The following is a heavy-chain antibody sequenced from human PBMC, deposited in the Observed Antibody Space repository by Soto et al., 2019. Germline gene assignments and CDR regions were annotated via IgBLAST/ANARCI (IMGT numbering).Heavy chain of an antibody. Sequence: GGSLRLSCAASGFTFSSYSMNWVRQAPGKGLEWVSSISSSSSYIYYADSVKGRFTISRDNAKNSLYLQMNSLRAEDTAVYYCARDDYGDPHDAFDIWGQGTMVTVSS. D-gene: IGHD4-17*01. J-gene: IGHJ3*02. CDR3: ARDDYGDPHDAFDI. CDR1: GFTFSSYS. CDR2: ISSSSSYI. V-gene: IGHV3-21*01.